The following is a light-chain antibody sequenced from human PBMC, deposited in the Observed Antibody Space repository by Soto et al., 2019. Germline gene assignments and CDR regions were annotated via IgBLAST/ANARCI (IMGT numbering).Light chain of an antibody. CDR2: LNSDGSH. Sequence: QSVLTQSPSSSASLGASVKLTCTLSSGHSSYAIAWHQQQPEKGPRYLMKLNSDGSHTKGDGIPDRFSGSSSGAERYLTISSLQSEDEADSYCQTWGTDIKGVFGGGTKVTVL. CDR3: QTWGTDIKGV. V-gene: IGLV4-69*01. CDR1: SGHSSYA. J-gene: IGLJ2*01.